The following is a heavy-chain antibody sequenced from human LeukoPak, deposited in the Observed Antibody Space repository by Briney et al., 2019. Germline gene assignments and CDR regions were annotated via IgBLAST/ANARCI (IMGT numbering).Heavy chain of an antibody. J-gene: IGHJ6*02. D-gene: IGHD3-22*01. CDR2: IWYDGNNK. CDR3: ARDRGYYDSSGYRPRNYAMDV. CDR1: GFTFNNYG. Sequence: GGSLRLSCAASGFTFNNYGMHWVRQAPGKGLEWVAVIWYDGNNKYYADSVKGRCTVSRDNSKNTLYLQMNSLRAEDTALYHCARDRGYYDSSGYRPRNYAMDVWGQGTTVTVSS. V-gene: IGHV3-33*01.